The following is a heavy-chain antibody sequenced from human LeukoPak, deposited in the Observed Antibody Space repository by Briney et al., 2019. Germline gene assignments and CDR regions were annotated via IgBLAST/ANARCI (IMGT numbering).Heavy chain of an antibody. Sequence: GESLKISCAASGLAIADHGMSWVRQVPGRGLEWVSGINWDGGATSYAVSVEGRFTISRDNARNFLYLQMNSLRDEDTAMYFCARDLSSSWYSLAYWGQGTQVTVSS. J-gene: IGHJ4*02. CDR1: GLAIADHG. CDR2: INWDGGAT. CDR3: ARDLSSSWYSLAY. D-gene: IGHD6-13*01. V-gene: IGHV3-20*04.